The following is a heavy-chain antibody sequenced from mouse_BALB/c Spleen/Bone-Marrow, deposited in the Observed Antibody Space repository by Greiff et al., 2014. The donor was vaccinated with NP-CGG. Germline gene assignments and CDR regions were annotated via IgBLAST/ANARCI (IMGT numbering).Heavy chain of an antibody. D-gene: IGHD2-1*01. Sequence: VQLQQSGPKLVKPGASVKISCKASGYSFTSYYIHWVKQRPGQGLEWIGWIFPGSGNTKYNEKFKGKATLTADTSSSTAYMQLSSLTSEDSAVYFCARSGYVGNYPYFDYWGQGTTLTVSS. CDR2: IFPGSGNT. CDR1: GYSFTSYY. V-gene: IGHV1-66*01. J-gene: IGHJ2*01. CDR3: ARSGYVGNYPYFDY.